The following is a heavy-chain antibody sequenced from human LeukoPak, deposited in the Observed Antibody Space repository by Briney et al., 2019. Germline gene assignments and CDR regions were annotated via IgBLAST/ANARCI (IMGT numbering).Heavy chain of an antibody. J-gene: IGHJ4*02. CDR2: ISATGGNT. V-gene: IGHV3-23*01. CDR1: GFTLSSYA. D-gene: IGHD6-13*01. Sequence: PGGSLRLSCAASGFTLSSYAMTWVRQAPGKGLEWVSGISATGGNTYYADSVKGRFTISRDNSRNTLYLQLNSLRADDTAVYYCAKGTLYSSRNYFDYWDQGTLVTVSS. CDR3: AKGTLYSSRNYFDY.